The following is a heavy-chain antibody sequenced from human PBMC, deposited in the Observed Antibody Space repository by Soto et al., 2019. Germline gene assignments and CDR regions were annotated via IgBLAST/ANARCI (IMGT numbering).Heavy chain of an antibody. Sequence: GGSLRLSCAASGFTFSSYSMNWVRQAPGKGLEWVSSISSSSSYIYYADSVKGRFTISRDNAKNSLYLQMNSLRAEDTAVYYCATVTASRDLLFDYWGQGTLVTVSS. V-gene: IGHV3-21*01. J-gene: IGHJ4*02. CDR2: ISSSSSYI. CDR3: ATVTASRDLLFDY. CDR1: GFTFSSYS. D-gene: IGHD4-17*01.